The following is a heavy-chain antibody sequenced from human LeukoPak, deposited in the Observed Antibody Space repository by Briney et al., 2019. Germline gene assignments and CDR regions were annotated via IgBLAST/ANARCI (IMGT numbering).Heavy chain of an antibody. CDR1: GFTFSSYA. D-gene: IGHD5-18*01. CDR2: ISGSGGST. CDR3: AKAHGTAMVRPSPFDY. J-gene: IGHJ4*02. V-gene: IGHV3-23*01. Sequence: PGGSLRLSCAASGFTFSSYAMSWVRQAPGKGLEWVSAISGSGGSTYYADSVKGRFTISRDNSKNTLYLQMNSLRAEDTAVYYCAKAHGTAMVRPSPFDYWGQGTLVTVSS.